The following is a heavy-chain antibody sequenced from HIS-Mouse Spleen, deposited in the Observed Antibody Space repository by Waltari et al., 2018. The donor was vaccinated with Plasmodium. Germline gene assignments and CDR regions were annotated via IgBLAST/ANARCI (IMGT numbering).Heavy chain of an antibody. CDR3: ARVLGYKAAAGTFVEYFQH. J-gene: IGHJ1*01. D-gene: IGHD6-13*01. CDR2: SNPNSGGT. CDR1: GYTFTGYY. V-gene: IGHV1-2*02. Sequence: QVQLVQSGAEVKKPGASVKVSCKASGYTFTGYYMHWVRRAPGQGLEWMGGSNPNSGGTNYAQKVKGRVTMTRDTSISTAYMELSRLRSDDTAVYYCARVLGYKAAAGTFVEYFQHWGQGTLVTVSS.